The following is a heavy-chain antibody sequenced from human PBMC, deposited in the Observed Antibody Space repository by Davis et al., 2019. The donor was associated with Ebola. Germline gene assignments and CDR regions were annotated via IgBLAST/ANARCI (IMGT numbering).Heavy chain of an antibody. D-gene: IGHD2-2*02. V-gene: IGHV3-74*01. CDR2: INSDGSST. Sequence: GESLKISCAASGFTFSRYWMHWVRQAPGKGLVWVSRINSDGSSTRYADSVKGRFTISRDNAKNTLYLQMNSLRAEDTAMYYCARTDCSSTSCYTGAFDIWGQGTMVTVSS. CDR1: GFTFSRYW. J-gene: IGHJ3*02. CDR3: ARTDCSSTSCYTGAFDI.